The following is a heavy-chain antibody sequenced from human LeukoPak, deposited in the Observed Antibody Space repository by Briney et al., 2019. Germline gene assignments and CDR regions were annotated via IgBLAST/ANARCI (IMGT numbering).Heavy chain of an antibody. J-gene: IGHJ4*02. V-gene: IGHV1-69*04. Sequence: SVKVSCKASGYTFTSYGISWVRQAPGQGLEWMGRIIPIFGIANYAQKFQGRVTITADKSTSTAYMELSSLRSEDTAVYYCARGITVTTTYFDYWGQGTLVTVSS. D-gene: IGHD4-17*01. CDR2: IIPIFGIA. CDR3: ARGITVTTTYFDY. CDR1: GYTFTSYG.